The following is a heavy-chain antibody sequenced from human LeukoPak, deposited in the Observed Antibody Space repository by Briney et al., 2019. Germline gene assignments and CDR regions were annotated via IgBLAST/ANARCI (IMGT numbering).Heavy chain of an antibody. D-gene: IGHD3-22*01. CDR1: GFIVSSSY. V-gene: IGHV3-66*01. J-gene: IGHJ4*02. Sequence: HPGGSLRLSCAASGFIVSSSYMSWVRQAPGKGLEWVSVIYSGGSTYYADSVKGRFTISRDNSQNTLYLQMNSLRAEDTAVYYCARSEVVAFDYWGQGTLVTVSS. CDR2: IYSGGST. CDR3: ARSEVVAFDY.